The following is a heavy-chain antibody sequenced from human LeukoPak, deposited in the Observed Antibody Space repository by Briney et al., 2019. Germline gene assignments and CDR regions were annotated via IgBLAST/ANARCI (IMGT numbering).Heavy chain of an antibody. CDR2: IYYSGST. V-gene: IGHV4-59*01. D-gene: IGHD3-9*01. CDR1: GGSISSYY. J-gene: IGHJ4*02. Sequence: SETLSLTCTVSGGSISSYYWSWIRQPPGKGLEWIGYIYYSGSTNYNPSLKSRVTISVDTSKNQFSLKLSSVTAADTAVYYCARATRYFDDFFDYWGQGTLVTVSS. CDR3: ARATRYFDDFFDY.